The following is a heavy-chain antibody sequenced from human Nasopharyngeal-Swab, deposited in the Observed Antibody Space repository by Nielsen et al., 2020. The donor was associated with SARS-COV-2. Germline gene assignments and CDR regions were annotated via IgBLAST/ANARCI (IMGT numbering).Heavy chain of an antibody. CDR1: GYTFTRNG. CDR2: ISGYNGNT. J-gene: IGHJ1*01. Sequence: ASVKVSCKPSGYTFTRNGISWVRQAPGQGLEWMGWISGYNGNTNYAQKYQGRLTMTTDTSTSTAYMELRSLRSDDTAVYYCARDPRPDQYCSGGSCYSGGYFQHWGQGTLVTVSS. CDR3: ARDPRPDQYCSGGSCYSGGYFQH. V-gene: IGHV1-18*01. D-gene: IGHD2-15*01.